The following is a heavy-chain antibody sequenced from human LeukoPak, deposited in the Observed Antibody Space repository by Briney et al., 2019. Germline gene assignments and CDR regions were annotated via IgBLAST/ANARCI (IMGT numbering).Heavy chain of an antibody. CDR3: ARNIEGYYYGMDV. V-gene: IGHV3-66*01. Sequence: PGGSLRLSCAASGFTVSSNCMSWVRQAPGKGLEWVSVIYSGGSTYYADSVKGRFTISRDNSKNTLYLQMNSLRAEDTAVYYCARNIEGYYYGMDVWGQGTTVTVSS. D-gene: IGHD5-12*01. CDR1: GFTVSSNC. J-gene: IGHJ6*02. CDR2: IYSGGST.